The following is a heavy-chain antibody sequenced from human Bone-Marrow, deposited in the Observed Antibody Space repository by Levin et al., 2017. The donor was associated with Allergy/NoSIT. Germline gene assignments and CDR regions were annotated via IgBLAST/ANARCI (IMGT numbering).Heavy chain of an antibody. D-gene: IGHD3-3*01. CDR3: AKDIILREWC. Sequence: PGGSLRLSCTASGFTFSNYVMAWVRQAPGKGLEWVSAISVSGGNTYYADSVKGRFTISRDNSKNTLYLQVNSLRAEDTAVYYCAKDIILREWCGGQGTLVTVSS. V-gene: IGHV3-23*01. J-gene: IGHJ4*02. CDR1: GFTFSNYV. CDR2: ISVSGGNT.